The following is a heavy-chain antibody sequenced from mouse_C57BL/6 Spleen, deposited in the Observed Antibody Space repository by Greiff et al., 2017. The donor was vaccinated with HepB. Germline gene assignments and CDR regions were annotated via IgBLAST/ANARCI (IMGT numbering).Heavy chain of an antibody. J-gene: IGHJ4*01. D-gene: IGHD1-1*01. CDR2: INPNNGGT. V-gene: IGHV1-18*01. CDR3: ARSLYYGSSYGAMDY. Sequence: VQLQQSGPELVKPGASVKIPCKASGYTFTDYNMDWVKQSHGKSLEWIGDINPNNGGTIYNQKFKGKATLTVDKSSSTAYMELRSLTSEDTAVYYCARSLYYGSSYGAMDYWGQGTSATDSS. CDR1: GYTFTDYN.